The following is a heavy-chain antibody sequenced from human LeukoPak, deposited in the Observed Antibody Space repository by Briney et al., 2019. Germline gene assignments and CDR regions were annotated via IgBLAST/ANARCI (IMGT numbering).Heavy chain of an antibody. CDR2: IIPVFGTA. CDR3: ASVHNYYGSGSYSY. CDR1: GGTFSSYA. D-gene: IGHD3-10*01. Sequence: ASVTVSCKASGGTFSSYAISWVRQAPGQGLEWMGGIIPVFGTANYAQKFQGRVTITADESTSTAYMELSSLRSEDTAVYYCASVHNYYGSGSYSYWGQGTLVTVSS. V-gene: IGHV1-69*13. J-gene: IGHJ4*02.